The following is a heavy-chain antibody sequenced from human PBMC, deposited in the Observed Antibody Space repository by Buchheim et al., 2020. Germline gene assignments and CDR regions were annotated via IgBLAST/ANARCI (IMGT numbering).Heavy chain of an antibody. CDR1: GFTFSSYG. J-gene: IGHJ6*02. CDR2: ISYDGNNK. V-gene: IGHV3-30*18. D-gene: IGHD1-26*01. Sequence: QVQLVESGGGVVQPGRSLRLSCAASGFTFSSYGMHWVRQAPGKGLEWVAVISYDGNNKYYPDSVKGRFTISRDNFKNTLYLQVNSLRVEDTAVYYCAKWGSGSYYVAPEGYGMDVWGQGTT. CDR3: AKWGSGSYYVAPEGYGMDV.